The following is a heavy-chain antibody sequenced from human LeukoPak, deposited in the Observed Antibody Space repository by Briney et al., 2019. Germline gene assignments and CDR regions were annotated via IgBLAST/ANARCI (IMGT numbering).Heavy chain of an antibody. Sequence: GGSLRLSCAASGFTFSSCSMNWVRQAPGKGLEWVSSISSSSSYIYYADSVKGRFTISRDNAKNSLYLQMNSLRAEDTAVYYCAREKGYDILTGYYPSDYWGQGTLVTVSS. D-gene: IGHD3-9*01. CDR3: AREKGYDILTGYYPSDY. V-gene: IGHV3-21*01. J-gene: IGHJ4*02. CDR1: GFTFSSCS. CDR2: ISSSSSYI.